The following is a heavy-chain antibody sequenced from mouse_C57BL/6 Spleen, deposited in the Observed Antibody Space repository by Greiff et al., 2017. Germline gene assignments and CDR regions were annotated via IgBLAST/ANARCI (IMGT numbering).Heavy chain of an antibody. J-gene: IGHJ2*01. CDR1: GYSFTGYY. CDR3: AREEIYYGKGY. V-gene: IGHV1-42*01. CDR2: INPSTGGT. D-gene: IGHD1-1*01. Sequence: VQLKQSGPELVKPGASVKISCKASGYSFTGYYMNWVKQSPEKSLEWIGEINPSTGGTTYNQKFKAKATLTVDKSSSTAYMQLKSLTSEDSAVYYCAREEIYYGKGYWGQGTTLTVSS.